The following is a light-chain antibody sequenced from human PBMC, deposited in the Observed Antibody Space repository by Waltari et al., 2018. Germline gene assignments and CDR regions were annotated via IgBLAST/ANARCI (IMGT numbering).Light chain of an antibody. Sequence: QSALTQPPSVSGSPGQSVTISCTGTSSDVGSHYRVPWYKQPPGTAPKLMIYDVSNRPSGVPDRFSGSRSGNTASLTISGLQAEDEADYYCGSYISSSTFVFGTGTKVTVL. J-gene: IGLJ1*01. CDR3: GSYISSSTFV. CDR1: SSDVGSHYR. CDR2: DVS. V-gene: IGLV2-18*02.